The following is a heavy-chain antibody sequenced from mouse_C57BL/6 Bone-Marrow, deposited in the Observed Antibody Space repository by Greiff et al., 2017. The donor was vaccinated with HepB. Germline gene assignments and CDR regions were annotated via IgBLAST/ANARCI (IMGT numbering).Heavy chain of an antibody. CDR1: GFTFSDYG. CDR2: ISNLAYSI. Sequence: EVMLVESGGGLVQPGGSLKLSCAASGFTFSDYGMAWVRQAPRKGPEWVAFISNLAYSIYYADTVTGRFTISRENAKNTLYLEMSSLRSEDTAMYYCARRVTTVVATDWYFDVWGTGTTVTVSS. V-gene: IGHV5-15*01. CDR3: ARRVTTVVATDWYFDV. D-gene: IGHD1-1*01. J-gene: IGHJ1*03.